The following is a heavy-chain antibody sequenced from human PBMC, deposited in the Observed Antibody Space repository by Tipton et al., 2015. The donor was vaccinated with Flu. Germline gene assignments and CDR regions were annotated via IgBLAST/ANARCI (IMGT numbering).Heavy chain of an antibody. D-gene: IGHD3-9*01. CDR2: IWYDGSNK. CDR1: GFTFSSYA. V-gene: IGHV3-33*01. CDR3: ARGYDILTDGGGYFDY. Sequence: SLRLSCAASGFTFSSYAMHWVRQAPGKGLEWVAGIWYDGSNKYYAVSVKGRFTISRDNSKNTLYLQMNSLRAEDTAVYYCARGYDILTDGGGYFDYWGQGTLVTVSS. J-gene: IGHJ4*02.